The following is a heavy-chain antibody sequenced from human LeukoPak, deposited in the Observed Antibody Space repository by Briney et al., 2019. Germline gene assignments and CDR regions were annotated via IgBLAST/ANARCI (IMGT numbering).Heavy chain of an antibody. J-gene: IGHJ4*02. D-gene: IGHD3-3*01. Sequence: ASVKVSCKASGYTFSSYGISWVRQAPGQGLEWMGWISANSGNTNYAEKLQDRVTMTTDTSTTTAYMELTNLRSDDTAVYYCARQDFWSGSDRRVDYWGQGTLVTVSS. V-gene: IGHV1-18*01. CDR3: ARQDFWSGSDRRVDY. CDR2: ISANSGNT. CDR1: GYTFSSYG.